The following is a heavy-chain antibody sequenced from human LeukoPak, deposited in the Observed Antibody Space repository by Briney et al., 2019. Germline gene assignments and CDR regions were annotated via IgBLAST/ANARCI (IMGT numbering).Heavy chain of an antibody. CDR1: GFTFSGHY. D-gene: IGHD3-16*02. CDR2: IHSSSSYT. J-gene: IGHJ4*02. CDR3: ARLTEDAYICGNYRYIDF. Sequence: GGSLRLSCAASGFTFSGHYMIWIRQAPGKGLEWVSYIHSSSSYTRYADSVKGRFIISRDNAKNSLYMQMNSLRVEDTAVFYCARLTEDAYICGNYRYIDFWGQGTLVTVSS. V-gene: IGHV3-11*06.